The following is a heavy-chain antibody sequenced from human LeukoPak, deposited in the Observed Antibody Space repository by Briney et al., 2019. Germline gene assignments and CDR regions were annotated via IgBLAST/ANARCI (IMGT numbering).Heavy chain of an antibody. CDR1: GFTFSSYA. D-gene: IGHD6-13*01. CDR2: ISGSGGST. CDR3: ATSIAAAGFFDY. V-gene: IGHV3-23*01. J-gene: IGHJ4*02. Sequence: PGGSLRLSCAASGFTFSSYAMSWVRQAPGKGLEWVSAISGSGGSTYYADSVKGRFTISRDNSKNTLYLQMNSLRAEDTAVYYCATSIAAAGFFDYWGLGTLVTVSS.